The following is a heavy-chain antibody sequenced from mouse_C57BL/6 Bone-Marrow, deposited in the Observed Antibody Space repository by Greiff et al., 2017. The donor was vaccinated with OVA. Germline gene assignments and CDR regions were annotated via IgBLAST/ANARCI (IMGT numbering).Heavy chain of an antibody. V-gene: IGHV5-4*03. D-gene: IGHD2-2*01. CDR2: ISDGGSYT. CDR3: ARWLPSFDY. CDR1: GFTFSSYA. Sequence: EVKLVESGGGLVKPGGSLKLSCAASGFTFSSYAMSWVRQTPEKRLEWVATISDGGSYTYYPDNVKGRFTISRDNAKNNLYLQMSHLKSEDTAMYYCARWLPSFDYWGQGTTLTVSS. J-gene: IGHJ2*01.